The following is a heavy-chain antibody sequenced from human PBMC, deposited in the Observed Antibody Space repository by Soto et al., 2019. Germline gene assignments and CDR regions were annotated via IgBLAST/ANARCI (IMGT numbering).Heavy chain of an antibody. CDR1: GYTFTSYG. CDR2: ISAYNGNT. V-gene: IGHV1-18*01. CDR3: ARSSLGWLQLQLTFAY. D-gene: IGHD1-1*01. Sequence: ASVKVSCKASGYTFTSYGISWVRQAPGQGLEWMGWISAYNGNTNYAQKLQGRVTMTTDTSTSTAYMELRSLRSDDTAVYYCARSSLGWLQLQLTFAYWGRGSLVIGSS. J-gene: IGHJ4*02.